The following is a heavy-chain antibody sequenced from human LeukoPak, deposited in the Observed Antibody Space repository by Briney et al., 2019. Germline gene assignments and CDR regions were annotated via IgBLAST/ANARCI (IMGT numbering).Heavy chain of an antibody. Sequence: GGSLRLSCAASGFIFTNYWMTWVRQAPGKGLEWVANIRHDESEKYYVDSVKDRFTISRDNAKNSLSLQMNSLRAEDTAIYYCVRGNTFFIYWGQGTLVTVSS. CDR2: IRHDESEK. D-gene: IGHD3-3*02. CDR3: VRGNTFFIY. V-gene: IGHV3-7*01. CDR1: GFIFTNYW. J-gene: IGHJ4*02.